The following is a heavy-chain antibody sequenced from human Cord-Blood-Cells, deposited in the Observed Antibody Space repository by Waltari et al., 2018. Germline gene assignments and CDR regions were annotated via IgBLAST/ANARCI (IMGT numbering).Heavy chain of an antibody. Sequence: AMHWVRQASGKGLEWVGRIRSKANSYATAYAASVKGRFTISRDDSKNTAYLQMNSLKTEDTAVYYCTCLYDSSGYSYFDYWGQGTLVTVSS. CDR1: A. D-gene: IGHD3-22*01. CDR2: IRSKANSYAT. V-gene: IGHV3-73*01. J-gene: IGHJ4*02. CDR3: TCLYDSSGYSYFDY.